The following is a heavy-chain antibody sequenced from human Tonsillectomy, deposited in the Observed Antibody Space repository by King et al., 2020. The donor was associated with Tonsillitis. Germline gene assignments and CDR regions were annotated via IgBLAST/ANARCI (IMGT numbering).Heavy chain of an antibody. D-gene: IGHD3-10*01. J-gene: IGHJ6*02. V-gene: IGHV3-30*18. CDR2: ISYDGSNK. CDR3: AKGPYYYGSGDGAYYDYGMDV. Sequence: VQLVESGGGVVQPGRSLRLSCAASGFTFSSYGIHWVRQAPGKGLEWVAVISYDGSNKYYADFVKGRFTISRDNSKNTLYLQMNSLRPDDTAVYYCAKGPYYYGSGDGAYYDYGMDVWGQGTTVTVSS. CDR1: GFTFSSYG.